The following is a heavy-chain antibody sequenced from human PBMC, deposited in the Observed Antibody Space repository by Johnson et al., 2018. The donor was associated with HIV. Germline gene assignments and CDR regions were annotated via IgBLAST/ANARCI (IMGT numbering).Heavy chain of an antibody. D-gene: IGHD6-13*01. V-gene: IGHV3-30*03. CDR3: ATKRVAAADPDDAFDI. Sequence: QVQLVESGGGVVQPGRSLRLSCAASGFTFSNFGMHWVRQAPGKGLEWVAVISYDESNKYYADSVKGRFTISRDNSKNTLYLQMNSLRAEDTAVYYCATKRVAAADPDDAFDIWGQGTMVTVSS. J-gene: IGHJ3*02. CDR2: ISYDESNK. CDR1: GFTFSNFG.